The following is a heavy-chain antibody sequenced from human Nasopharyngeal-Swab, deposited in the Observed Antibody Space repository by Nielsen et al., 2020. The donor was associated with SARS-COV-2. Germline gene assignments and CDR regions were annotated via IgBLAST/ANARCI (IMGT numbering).Heavy chain of an antibody. CDR3: ARADIVVVPAAPIYYMDV. J-gene: IGHJ6*03. V-gene: IGHV4-34*01. Sequence: WLRQPPGKGLEWIGEINHSGSTNYNPSLKSRVTISVDTSKNQFSLKLSSVTAADTAVYYCARADIVVVPAAPIYYMDVWGKGTTVTVSS. D-gene: IGHD2-2*01. CDR2: INHSGST.